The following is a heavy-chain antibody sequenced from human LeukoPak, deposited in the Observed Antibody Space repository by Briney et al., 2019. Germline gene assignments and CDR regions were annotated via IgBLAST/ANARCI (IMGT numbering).Heavy chain of an antibody. CDR1: GYSFTDKY. D-gene: IGHD3-16*02. CDR2: INPNSGGT. V-gene: IGHV1-2*02. Sequence: GASVKVSCKASGYSFTDKYMHWVRQAPGQGLEWMGWINPNSGGTNYAQKFQGRVTMTRDTSISTAYMELSRLRSDDTAVYYCARVLRSRLRLGELSFSWFDPWGQGTLVTVSS. CDR3: ARVLRSRLRLGELSFSWFDP. J-gene: IGHJ5*02.